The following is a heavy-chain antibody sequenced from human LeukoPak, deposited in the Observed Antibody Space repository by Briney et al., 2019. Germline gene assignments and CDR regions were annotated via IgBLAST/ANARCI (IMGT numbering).Heavy chain of an antibody. CDR2: IYYSGST. D-gene: IGHD3-16*02. Sequence: SETLSLTCTVSGGSISSSSYYWGWIRQPPGKGLEWIGYIYYSGSTYYNPSLKSRVTISVDTSKNQFSLKLSSVTAADTAVYYCARRGELSPQVDYWGQGTLVTVSS. J-gene: IGHJ4*02. V-gene: IGHV4-39*07. CDR1: GGSISSSSYY. CDR3: ARRGELSPQVDY.